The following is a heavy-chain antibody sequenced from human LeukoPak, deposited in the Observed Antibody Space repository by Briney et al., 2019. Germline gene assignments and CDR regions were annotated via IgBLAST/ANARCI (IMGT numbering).Heavy chain of an antibody. J-gene: IGHJ5*02. D-gene: IGHD6-6*01. CDR1: GYSFTSYW. CDR2: IYPGDSDT. Sequence: GESLKISCKGSGYSFTSYWIGWVRQMPGKGLEWMGIIYPGDSDTRYSPSFQGQVTISADESISTAYLQWSSLKASDTAMYYCARSLGSSSRFRWFDPWGQGTLVTVSS. CDR3: ARSLGSSSRFRWFDP. V-gene: IGHV5-51*01.